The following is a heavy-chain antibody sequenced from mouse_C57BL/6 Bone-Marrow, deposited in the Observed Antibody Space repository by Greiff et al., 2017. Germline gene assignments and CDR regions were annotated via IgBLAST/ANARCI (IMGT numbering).Heavy chain of an antibody. CDR3: TGGGVTTIYYYAMDY. J-gene: IGHJ4*01. CDR2: IRLKSDNYAT. D-gene: IGHD2-5*01. V-gene: IGHV6-3*01. Sequence: EVQLVESGGGLVQPGGSMNLSCVASGFTFSNYWMNWVRQSPEKGLEWVAQIRLKSDNYATHYSESVKGRFTISRDESKSSVYLQMNKLRAEDTGTYYCTGGGVTTIYYYAMDYWGQGTSVTVSS. CDR1: GFTFSNYW.